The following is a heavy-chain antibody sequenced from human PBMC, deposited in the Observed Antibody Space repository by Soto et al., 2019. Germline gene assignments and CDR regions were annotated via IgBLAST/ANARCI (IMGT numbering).Heavy chain of an antibody. Sequence: GGSLRLSCAASGFTFSSYAMSWVRQAPGKGLEWVSAISGSGGSTYYADSVKGRFTISRDNSKNTLYLQMNSLRAEDTAVYYCAKDPGNYDFWSGYYTGIDPPPNDAFDIWGQGTMVTVSS. J-gene: IGHJ3*02. CDR1: GFTFSSYA. CDR2: ISGSGGST. D-gene: IGHD3-3*01. CDR3: AKDPGNYDFWSGYYTGIDPPPNDAFDI. V-gene: IGHV3-23*01.